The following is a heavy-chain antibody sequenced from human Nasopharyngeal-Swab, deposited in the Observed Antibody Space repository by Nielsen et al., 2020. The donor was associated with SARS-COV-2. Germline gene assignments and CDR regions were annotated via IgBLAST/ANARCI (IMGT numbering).Heavy chain of an antibody. V-gene: IGHV3-7*01. D-gene: IGHD7-27*01. CDR3: ATDLNWENY. J-gene: IGHJ4*02. CDR1: GFTFSSYW. CDR2: IDPHGSLM. Sequence: GESLKISCAASGFTFSSYWLTWVRQAPGKGLEWVANIDPHGSLMYYVDSVKGRFTISRDNTKNSLYLQMNSLGAEDRAVYYCATDLNWENYWGQGTLVTVSS.